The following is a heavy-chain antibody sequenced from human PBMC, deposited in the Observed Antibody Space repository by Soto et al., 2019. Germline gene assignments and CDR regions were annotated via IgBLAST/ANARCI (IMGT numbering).Heavy chain of an antibody. CDR3: ARDRLLGWGEVLRFLEWPSVIGGSYGMDV. CDR1: GYTFTSYG. V-gene: IGHV1-18*01. J-gene: IGHJ6*02. CDR2: ISAYNGNT. Sequence: ASVKVSCKASGYTFTSYGISWVRQAPGQGLEWMGWISAYNGNTNYAQKLQGRVTMTTDTSTSTAYMELRSLRSDDTAVYYCARDRLLGWGEVLRFLEWPSVIGGSYGMDVWGQGTTVTVSS. D-gene: IGHD3-3*01.